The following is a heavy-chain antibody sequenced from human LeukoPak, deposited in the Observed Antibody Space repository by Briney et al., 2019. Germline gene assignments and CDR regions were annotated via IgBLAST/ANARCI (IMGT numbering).Heavy chain of an antibody. V-gene: IGHV3-30*02. CDR2: IRYDGSDK. CDR3: AKVLYGSGRYYFDY. CDR1: GFTFSSYG. D-gene: IGHD3-10*01. J-gene: IGHJ4*02. Sequence: GGSLRLSCAASGFTFSSYGMHWVRQAPGKGLEWVAFIRYDGSDKYYADSVKGRFTISRDNSKNTLYLQMNSLRSEDTAVYYCAKVLYGSGRYYFDYWGQGTLVTVSS.